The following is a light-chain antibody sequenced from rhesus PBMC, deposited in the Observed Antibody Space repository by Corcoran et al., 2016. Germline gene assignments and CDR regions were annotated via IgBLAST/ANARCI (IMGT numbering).Light chain of an antibody. V-gene: IGKV1-28*02. CDR3: LQDYSAPYS. J-gene: IGKJ2*01. CDR2: AAS. Sequence: DIQMTQSPSSLYASVGDTVTITCRASQGIRSHLNWFQQKPGKAPKLLNYAASSLESGVPSRFSGSGYGTDYTLPISSLQPEDVATYFCLQDYSAPYSFDQGPKVEIK. CDR1: QGIRSH.